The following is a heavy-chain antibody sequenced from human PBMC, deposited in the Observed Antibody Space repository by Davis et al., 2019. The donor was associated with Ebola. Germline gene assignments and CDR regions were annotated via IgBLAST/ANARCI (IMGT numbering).Heavy chain of an antibody. Sequence: GESLKISCAASGFTFSSYGMHWVRQAPGKGLEWVAVISYDGSNKYYADSVKGRFTISRDNSKNTLYLQMNSLRAEDTAVYYCAKWGTVTGFDYWGQGTLVTVSS. J-gene: IGHJ4*02. CDR3: AKWGTVTGFDY. CDR2: ISYDGSNK. D-gene: IGHD4-17*01. CDR1: GFTFSSYG. V-gene: IGHV3-30*18.